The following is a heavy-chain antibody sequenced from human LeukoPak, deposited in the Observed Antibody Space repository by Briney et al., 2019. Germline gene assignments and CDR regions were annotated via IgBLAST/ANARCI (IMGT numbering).Heavy chain of an antibody. D-gene: IGHD3-22*01. J-gene: IGHJ3*02. V-gene: IGHV3-11*05. CDR1: GFTFSDYY. CDR3: ARAPYYYVSSGYYLGAFDI. CDR2: ISSSSSYT. Sequence: GGSLRLSCAASGFTFSDYYMSWIRQAPGKGLEWVSYISSSSSYTNYADSVKGRFTISRDNAKNSLYLQMDSLRAEDTAVYYCARAPYYYVSSGYYLGAFDIWGQGTMVTVSS.